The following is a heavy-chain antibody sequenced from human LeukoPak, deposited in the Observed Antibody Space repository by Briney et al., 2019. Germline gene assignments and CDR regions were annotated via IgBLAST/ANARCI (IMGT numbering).Heavy chain of an antibody. CDR1: GYTFSNYA. J-gene: IGHJ5*02. Sequence: ASVKVSCKASGYTFSNYAIHWVRQAPGQRLEWMGWINAGNGNTKYSQKFQGRVTITRDTSASTAYMELSSLRSEDTAVYYCARGSRDSGYSLPFDLWGQGTLVTVSS. V-gene: IGHV1-3*01. CDR2: INAGNGNT. CDR3: ARGSRDSGYSLPFDL. D-gene: IGHD3-22*01.